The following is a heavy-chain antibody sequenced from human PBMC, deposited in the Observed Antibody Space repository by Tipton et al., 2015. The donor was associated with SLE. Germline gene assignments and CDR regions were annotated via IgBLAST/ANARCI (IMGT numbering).Heavy chain of an antibody. D-gene: IGHD2-8*02. CDR2: IYHSGST. CDR1: GGSISSHH. J-gene: IGHJ3*02. V-gene: IGHV4-59*08. Sequence: TLSLTCSVSGGSISSHHWIWIRQPPGKGLEWIGYIYHSGSTYYNPSLNSRLTISLDTSKNQFSLSLSSVTAADTALYFCAGLWEYCPGPRCYIDKDVFDTWGLGTMVIVSP. CDR3: AGLWEYCPGPRCYIDKDVFDT.